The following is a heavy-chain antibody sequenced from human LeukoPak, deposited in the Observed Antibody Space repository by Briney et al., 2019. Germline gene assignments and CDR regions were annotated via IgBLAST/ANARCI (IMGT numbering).Heavy chain of an antibody. Sequence: GASVKVSCKASGYTFTSYYMHWVRQAPGQGLEWMGIINPSGGSTSYAQKFQGRVTMTRDMSTSTVYMELSSLRSEDTAVYYCARVRSVGATLRSPYFDYWGQGTLVTVSS. CDR1: GYTFTSYY. D-gene: IGHD1-26*01. CDR3: ARVRSVGATLRSPYFDY. J-gene: IGHJ4*02. V-gene: IGHV1-46*01. CDR2: INPSGGST.